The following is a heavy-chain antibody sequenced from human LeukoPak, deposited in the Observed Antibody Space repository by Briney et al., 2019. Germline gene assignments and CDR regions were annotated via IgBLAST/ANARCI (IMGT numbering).Heavy chain of an antibody. CDR2: ISSSSSYI. CDR3: ASRPHSSDRYVT. Sequence: GGSLRLSCAASGLSFSNYSLNWVRQAPGKGLEWVSSISSSSSYIYYADSVKGRFTISRDNAKNSLYLQMNSLRAEDTAVYYCASRPHSSDRYVTWGEGNLVTVSS. V-gene: IGHV3-21*01. D-gene: IGHD6-19*01. J-gene: IGHJ4*02. CDR1: GLSFSNYS.